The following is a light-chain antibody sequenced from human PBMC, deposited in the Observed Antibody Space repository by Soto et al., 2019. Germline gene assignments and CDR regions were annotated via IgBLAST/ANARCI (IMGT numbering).Light chain of an antibody. J-gene: IGKJ3*01. V-gene: IGKV3-20*01. CDR2: GAS. Sequence: EIVLTQSPGTLSLSPGERATLSCRASQNFYSTNLAWYQQKPGQAPRLLIYGASSRATGIPDRFSGSGSGTDFTLTISSLQSEDSAVYYCHQYNSWPRGTFGPGTKVEIK. CDR1: QNFYSTN. CDR3: HQYNSWPRGT.